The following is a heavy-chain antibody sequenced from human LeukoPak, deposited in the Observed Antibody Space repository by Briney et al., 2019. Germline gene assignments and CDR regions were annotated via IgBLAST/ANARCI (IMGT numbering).Heavy chain of an antibody. D-gene: IGHD2-15*01. Sequence: SVKVSCKASGGTFSSYAISWVRQAPGQGLEWMGGIIPIFGTANYAQKFQGRVTITTDESTSTAYMELSSLRSEDTAVYYCARVDCSGGSXYRPFXXYWGQGTLVXXSS. J-gene: IGHJ4*02. CDR1: GGTFSSYA. CDR3: ARVDCSGGSXYRPFXXY. CDR2: IIPIFGTA. V-gene: IGHV1-69*05.